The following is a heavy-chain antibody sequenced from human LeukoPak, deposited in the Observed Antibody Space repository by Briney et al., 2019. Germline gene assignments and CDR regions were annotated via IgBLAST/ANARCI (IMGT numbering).Heavy chain of an antibody. CDR2: INTSGTT. CDR3: ARGPSASYDFNWFDS. Sequence: SETLSLTCTVSGGSTSGYYWSWIRQPAGKGPEWMGRINTSGTTRYDPSLKSRVTMSVDTSKNQFSLKLTSVTAADTAVYYCARGPSASYDFNWFDSWGQGTLVTVSS. V-gene: IGHV4-4*07. CDR1: GGSTSGYY. D-gene: IGHD2/OR15-2a*01. J-gene: IGHJ5*01.